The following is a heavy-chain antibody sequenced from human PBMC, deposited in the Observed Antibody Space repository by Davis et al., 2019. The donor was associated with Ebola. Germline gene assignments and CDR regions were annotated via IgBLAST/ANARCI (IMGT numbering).Heavy chain of an antibody. J-gene: IGHJ4*02. CDR1: GYTFTAYS. CDR3: ARNAWLPSLHLDY. D-gene: IGHD6-19*01. V-gene: IGHV1-3*01. CDR2: INGGNGDT. Sequence: AASVKVSCKASGYTFTAYSLHWVRQAPGQRLEWMGWINGGNGDTYYSQNFQGRVSIRRDTSARTTSMELHSLKSEDTAVYYCARNAWLPSLHLDYWGQGTLVTVSS.